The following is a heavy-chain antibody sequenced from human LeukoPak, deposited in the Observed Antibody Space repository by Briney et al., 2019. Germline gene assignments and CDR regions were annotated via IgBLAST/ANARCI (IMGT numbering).Heavy chain of an antibody. J-gene: IGHJ5*02. D-gene: IGHD3-3*01. CDR1: GYTFTGYY. V-gene: IGHV1-2*02. CDR2: INPNSGGT. Sequence: ASVKVSCKASGYTFTGYYMHWVRQAPGQGLEWMGWINPNSGGTNYAQKFQGRVTMTRDTSISTAYVELSRLRSDDTAVYYCARTYYDFWSGYFTQLNWFDPWGQGTLVTVSS. CDR3: ARTYYDFWSGYFTQLNWFDP.